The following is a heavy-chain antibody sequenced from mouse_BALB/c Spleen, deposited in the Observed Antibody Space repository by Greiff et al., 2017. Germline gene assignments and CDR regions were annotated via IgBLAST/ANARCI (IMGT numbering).Heavy chain of an antibody. V-gene: IGHV1S137*01. J-gene: IGHJ4*01. CDR1: GYTFTDYA. CDR2: ISTYYGDA. Sequence: VQRVESGAELVRPGVSVKISCKGSGYTFTDYAMHWVKQSHAKSLEWIGVISTYYGDASYNQKFKGKATMTVDKSSSTAYMELARLTSEDSAIYYCARDYGNYNYAMDYWGQGTSVTVSS. D-gene: IGHD2-1*01. CDR3: ARDYGNYNYAMDY.